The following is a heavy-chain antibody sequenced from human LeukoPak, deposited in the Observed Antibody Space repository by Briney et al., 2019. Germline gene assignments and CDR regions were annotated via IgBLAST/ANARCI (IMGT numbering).Heavy chain of an antibody. CDR2: INHSGST. V-gene: IGHV4-34*01. CDR3: ARTMIVVLNWFDP. CDR1: GGSFSGYY. D-gene: IGHD3-22*01. J-gene: IGHJ5*02. Sequence: SETLSLTCAVYGGSFSGYYWSWIRQPPGKGLEWIGEINHSGSTNYNPSLKSRVTISVDTSKNQFSLKLSSVTAADTAVYYCARTMIVVLNWFDPWGQGTLVTVSS.